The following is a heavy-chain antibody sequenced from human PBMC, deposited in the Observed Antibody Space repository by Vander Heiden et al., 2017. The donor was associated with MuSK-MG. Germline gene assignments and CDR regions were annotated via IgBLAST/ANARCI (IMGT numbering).Heavy chain of an antibody. Sequence: EVQLLESGGGLVQPGGSLRLPCAAPGFTFSSYAMSWVRQAPGKGLEWVSAIGGSSGNTYYADSVKGRFTISRDNSRNTLYLQMNSLRAEDTAVYYCAKDRGLSLRGLDYWGQGTLVTVSS. V-gene: IGHV3-23*01. J-gene: IGHJ4*02. CDR2: IGGSSGNT. CDR1: GFTFSSYA. CDR3: AKDRGLSLRGLDY. D-gene: IGHD3-16*02.